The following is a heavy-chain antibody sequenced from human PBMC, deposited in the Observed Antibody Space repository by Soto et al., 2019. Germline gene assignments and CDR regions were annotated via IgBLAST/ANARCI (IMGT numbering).Heavy chain of an antibody. CDR3: ARPFVLYGMDV. CDR1: GFTFSSYA. CDR2: ISYDGSNK. V-gene: IGHV3-30-3*01. Sequence: GGSLRLSCAASGFTFSSYAMHWVRQAPGKGLEWVAVISYDGSNKYYADSVKGRFTISRDNSKNTLYLQMNSLRAEDTAVYYCARPFVLYGMDVWGQGTTVTVS. D-gene: IGHD3-10*01. J-gene: IGHJ6*02.